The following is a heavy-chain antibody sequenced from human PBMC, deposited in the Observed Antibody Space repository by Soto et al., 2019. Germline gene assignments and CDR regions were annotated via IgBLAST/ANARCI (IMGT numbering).Heavy chain of an antibody. D-gene: IGHD2-15*01. Sequence: GSLRLSCAASGFTFSSYAMSWVRQAPGKGLEWVSAISGSGGSTYYADSVKGRFTISRDNAKRSLYLQMMSLTAEDTAIYYCVRGGGGGLLDPWGQGTMVTVSS. CDR1: GFTFSSYA. J-gene: IGHJ5*02. CDR3: VRGGGGGLLDP. CDR2: ISGSGGST. V-gene: IGHV3-23*01.